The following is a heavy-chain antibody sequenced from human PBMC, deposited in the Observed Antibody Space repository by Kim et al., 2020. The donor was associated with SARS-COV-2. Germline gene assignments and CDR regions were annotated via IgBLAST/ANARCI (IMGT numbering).Heavy chain of an antibody. CDR2: ISAYNGNT. CDR1: GYTFTSYG. D-gene: IGHD3-9*01. J-gene: IGHJ4*02. Sequence: ASVKVSCKASGYTFTSYGISWVRQAPGQGLEWMGWISAYNGNTNYAQKLQGRVTMTTDTSTSTAYMELRSLRSDDTAVYYCATPPGAGFDWLLFGYWGQGTLVTVSS. CDR3: ATPPGAGFDWLLFGY. V-gene: IGHV1-18*04.